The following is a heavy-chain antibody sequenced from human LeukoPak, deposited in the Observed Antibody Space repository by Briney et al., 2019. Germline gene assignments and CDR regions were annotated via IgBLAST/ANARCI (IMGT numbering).Heavy chain of an antibody. J-gene: IGHJ4*02. V-gene: IGHV3-23*01. D-gene: IGHD6-19*01. CDR3: AKDQYSSGWYFDY. Sequence: PGGSLRLSCAASGFTFSSYWMSWVRQAPGKGLEWVSGISDDSGSTYYADSVRGRFTISRDNSKNTLYLQMNSLRVEDTAIYYCAKDQYSSGWYFDYWGQGTLVTVSS. CDR1: GFTFSSYW. CDR2: ISDDSGST.